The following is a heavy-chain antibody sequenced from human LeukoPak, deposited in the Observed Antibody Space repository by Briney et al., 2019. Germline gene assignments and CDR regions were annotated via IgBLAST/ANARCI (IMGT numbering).Heavy chain of an antibody. CDR1: GYTFTSYA. D-gene: IGHD3-10*01. CDR2: INAGNGNT. CDR3: ARGPYYYGSGSYSSLDFDY. V-gene: IGHV1-3*01. Sequence: GASVNVSCKASGYTFTSYAMHWVRQAPGQRLEWMGWINAGNGNTKYSQKFQGRVTITRDTSASTAYMELSNLRSEDTAVYYCARGPYYYGSGSYSSLDFDYWGQGTLVTVSS. J-gene: IGHJ4*02.